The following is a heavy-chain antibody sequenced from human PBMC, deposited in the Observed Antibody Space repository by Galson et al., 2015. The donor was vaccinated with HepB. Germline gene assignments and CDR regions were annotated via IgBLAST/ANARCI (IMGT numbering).Heavy chain of an antibody. CDR3: ARLAVALDY. Sequence: SLRLSCAASGFTFSSYSMNWVRQAPGKGLEWVSYISSSSTIYYADSVKGRFTISRDNAKNSLYLQMNSLRAEDTAVYYCARLAVALDYWGQGTLVTVSS. J-gene: IGHJ4*02. CDR1: GFTFSSYS. V-gene: IGHV3-48*01. CDR2: ISSSSTI. D-gene: IGHD6-19*01.